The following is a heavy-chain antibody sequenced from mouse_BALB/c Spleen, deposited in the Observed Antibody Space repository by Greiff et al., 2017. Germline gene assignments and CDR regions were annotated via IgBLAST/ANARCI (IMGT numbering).Heavy chain of an antibody. CDR3: ARRSHYYGYNAMDY. J-gene: IGHJ4*01. CDR1: GYTFSSYW. CDR2: ILPGSGST. Sequence: VQLQESGAELMKPGASVKISCKATGYTFSSYWIEWVKQRPGHGLEWIGEILPGSGSTNYNEKFKGKATFTADTSSNTAYMQLSSLTSEDSAVYYCARRSHYYGYNAMDYWGEGTSDTVSS. D-gene: IGHD1-2*01. V-gene: IGHV1-9*01.